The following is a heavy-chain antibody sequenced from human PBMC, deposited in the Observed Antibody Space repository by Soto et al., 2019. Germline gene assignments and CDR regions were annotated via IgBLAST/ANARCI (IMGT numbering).Heavy chain of an antibody. Sequence: GGSLRLSCEASGFIFSDHAMSWVRQAPGKGLEWVSAISGNGIATYYADSVKGRFTISRDNSKNTLYLQMNSLRAEDTAVYYFARAHSSGHYFGDYWGQGSWVILSS. CDR2: ISGNGIAT. J-gene: IGHJ4*02. CDR3: ARAHSSGHYFGDY. D-gene: IGHD3-9*01. CDR1: GFIFSDHA. V-gene: IGHV3-23*01.